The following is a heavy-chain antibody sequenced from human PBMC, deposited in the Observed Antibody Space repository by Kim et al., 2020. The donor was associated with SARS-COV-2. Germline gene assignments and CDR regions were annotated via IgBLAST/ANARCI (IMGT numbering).Heavy chain of an antibody. CDR3: ARGAVRGVIAV. CDR1: GGSISSYY. V-gene: IGHV4-59*01. J-gene: IGHJ6*02. Sequence: SETLSLTCTVSGGSISSYYWSWIRQPPGKGLEWIGYIYYSGSTNYNPSLKSRVTISVDTSKNQFSLKLSPVTAADTAVYYCARGAVRGVIAVWGQGTTVTVSS. D-gene: IGHD3-10*01. CDR2: IYYSGST.